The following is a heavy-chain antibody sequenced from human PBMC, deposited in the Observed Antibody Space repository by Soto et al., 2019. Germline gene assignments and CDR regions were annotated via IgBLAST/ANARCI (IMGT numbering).Heavy chain of an antibody. CDR1: GGSISSSSYY. V-gene: IGHV4-39*01. J-gene: IGHJ4*02. CDR2: IYYSGST. CDR3: ARHGTAMVID. Sequence: SETLSLTCTVSGGSISSSSYYWGWIRQPPGKGLEWIGSIYYSGSTYYNPSLKSRVTISVDTSKNQFSLKLSSVTAADTAVYYCARHGTAMVIDWGQGTLVTVSS. D-gene: IGHD5-18*01.